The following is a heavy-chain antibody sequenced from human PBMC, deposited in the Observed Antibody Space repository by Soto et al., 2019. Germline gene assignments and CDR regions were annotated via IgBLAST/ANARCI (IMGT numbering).Heavy chain of an antibody. CDR3: ARGVLRFLQWFDP. CDR2: IYHSGTT. D-gene: IGHD3-3*01. CDR1: GDSITSIYH. J-gene: IGHJ5*02. Sequence: PSETLSLTCAVSGDSITSIYHWAWIRQPPGRGLEWVASIYHSGTTYYNPSLKSRVTISVDTSKNQFSLNLRSVTAADSAVYYCARGVLRFLQWFDPWGQGTLVTVS. V-gene: IGHV4-38-2*01.